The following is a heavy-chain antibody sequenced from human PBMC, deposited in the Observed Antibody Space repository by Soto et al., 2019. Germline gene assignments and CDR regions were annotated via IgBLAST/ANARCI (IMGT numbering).Heavy chain of an antibody. CDR3: ARLIAAAGQTAYFDY. CDR1: GYTFTSYG. Sequence: GASVKVSCKASGYTFTSYGISWVRQAPGQGLEWMGWISAYNGNTNYAQKLQGRVTMTTDTSTSTAYMELRSLRSDDTAVYYCARLIAAAGQTAYFDYWGQGTLVTVSS. V-gene: IGHV1-18*01. J-gene: IGHJ4*02. CDR2: ISAYNGNT. D-gene: IGHD6-13*01.